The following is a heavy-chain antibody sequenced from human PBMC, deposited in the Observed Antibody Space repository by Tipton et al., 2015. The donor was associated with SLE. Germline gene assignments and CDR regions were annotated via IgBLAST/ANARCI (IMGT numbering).Heavy chain of an antibody. J-gene: IGHJ4*02. Sequence: TLSLTCAVSDYSITTTHHWWCWVRPPPGKGLEWIGFIYYSGSTSYNPSLESRVTLSLDTSKNQFSLRLTSVTALDTAVYYCVATPRTSWYYLESWGQGTLVTVSS. CDR2: IYYSGST. D-gene: IGHD4-23*01. CDR1: DYSITTTHHW. V-gene: IGHV4-28*06. CDR3: VATPRTSWYYLES.